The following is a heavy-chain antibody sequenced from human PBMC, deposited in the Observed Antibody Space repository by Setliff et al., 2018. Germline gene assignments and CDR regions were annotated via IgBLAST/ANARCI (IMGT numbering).Heavy chain of an antibody. CDR2: ISYIGNT. CDR3: ARGPPGYNPYHWFDP. J-gene: IGHJ5*02. D-gene: IGHD5-12*01. Sequence: PPETLSLTCTVSGASVRSGPYYWSWIRQPPGKGLEWIGFISYIGNTNYNPSLKSRITISLDTSKNQFSLKVNSVTAADTAVYYCARGPPGYNPYHWFDPWGQGTLVTVSS. V-gene: IGHV4-61*01. CDR1: GASVRSGPYY.